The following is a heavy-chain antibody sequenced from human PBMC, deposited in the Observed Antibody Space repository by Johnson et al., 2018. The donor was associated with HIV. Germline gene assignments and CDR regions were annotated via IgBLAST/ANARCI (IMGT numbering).Heavy chain of an antibody. CDR2: IKQDGSEK. V-gene: IGHV3-7*05. CDR3: AKPRYYDNAFEM. Sequence: MLLVESGGGLVQPGGSLRLSCAASGFTFSSYWMSWVRQAPGKGLEWVANIKQDGSEKYYVDSVKGRFTISRDNSKNTLYLQMNSLRAEDTAVYYCAKPRYYDNAFEMWGQGTMVTVSS. CDR1: GFTFSSYW. J-gene: IGHJ3*02. D-gene: IGHD3-16*01.